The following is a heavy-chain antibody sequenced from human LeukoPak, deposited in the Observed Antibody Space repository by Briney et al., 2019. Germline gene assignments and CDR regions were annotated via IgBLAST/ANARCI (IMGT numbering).Heavy chain of an antibody. D-gene: IGHD3-3*01. CDR1: GGTFSSYA. V-gene: IGHV1-69*13. Sequence: SVKVSCKASGGTFSSYAISWVRQAPGQGLEWMGGIIPIFGTANYAQKFQGRVTITADESTSTAYMELSSLRSEDTAVYYCARDVGVLRFLEWLSREEWFDPWGQGTRVTVSS. J-gene: IGHJ5*02. CDR3: ARDVGVLRFLEWLSREEWFDP. CDR2: IIPIFGTA.